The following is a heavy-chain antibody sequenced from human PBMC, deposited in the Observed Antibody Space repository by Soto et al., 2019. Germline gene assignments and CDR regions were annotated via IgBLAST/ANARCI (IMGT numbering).Heavy chain of an antibody. J-gene: IGHJ4*02. CDR1: GDTFSFYS. D-gene: IGHD3-10*01. V-gene: IGHV1-69*02. CDR3: ATSYGSGYRAFDY. Sequence: QVQLVQSGAEVKRPGSSVKVSCKASGDTFSFYSINWVRQAPGLGLEWMGRVNPILSLSNYAQRFQGRVTMTADKSTSTAYMVISSLRSEDTAIYYCATSYGSGYRAFDYWGQGAQVIXS. CDR2: VNPILSLS.